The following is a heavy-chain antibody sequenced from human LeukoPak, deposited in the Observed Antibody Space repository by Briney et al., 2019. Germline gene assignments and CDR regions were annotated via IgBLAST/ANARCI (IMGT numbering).Heavy chain of an antibody. Sequence: ASVKVSCKASGYTFTGYYMHWVRQAPGQGLEWMGWINPNSGGTNYAQKFQGRVTMTRDTSISTAYMELSRLRSDDTAVYYCARAELTARGYSYGYHNWFDPWGQGTLVTVSS. V-gene: IGHV1-2*02. J-gene: IGHJ5*02. D-gene: IGHD5-18*01. CDR1: GYTFTGYY. CDR3: ARAELTARGYSYGYHNWFDP. CDR2: INPNSGGT.